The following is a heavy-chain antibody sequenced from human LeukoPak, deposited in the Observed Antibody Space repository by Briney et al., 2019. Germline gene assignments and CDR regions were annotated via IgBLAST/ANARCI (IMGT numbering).Heavy chain of an antibody. J-gene: IGHJ4*02. CDR3: ARGDCSGGSCYLSLTTTDY. CDR1: GFTFSSYE. V-gene: IGHV3-48*03. Sequence: PGGSLRLSCAASGFTFSSYEMNWVRQAPGKGLEWVSYISSSGSTIYYADSVKGRFTISRDNAKNSLYLQMNSLRAEDTAVYYCARGDCSGGSCYLSLTTTDYWGQGTLVTVSS. D-gene: IGHD2-15*01. CDR2: ISSSGSTI.